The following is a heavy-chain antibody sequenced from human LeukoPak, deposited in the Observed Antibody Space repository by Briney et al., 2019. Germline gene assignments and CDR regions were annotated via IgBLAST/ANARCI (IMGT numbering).Heavy chain of an antibody. Sequence: GGSLRLSCAASGFTVSSNYMSWVRQAPGKGLEWVSVIYSGGSTYYADSVKGRFTISRDNSKNTLYLQMNSLRAEDTAVYYCAKQGGPGVISSSWFDPWGQGTLVTVSS. CDR1: GFTVSSNY. D-gene: IGHD2-2*02. V-gene: IGHV3-53*01. CDR3: AKQGGPGVISSSWFDP. CDR2: IYSGGST. J-gene: IGHJ5*02.